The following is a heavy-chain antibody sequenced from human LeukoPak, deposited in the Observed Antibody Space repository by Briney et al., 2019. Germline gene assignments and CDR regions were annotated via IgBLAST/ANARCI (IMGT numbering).Heavy chain of an antibody. CDR1: GGSISSGGYY. V-gene: IGHV4-31*03. D-gene: IGHD3-10*01. J-gene: IGHJ3*02. Sequence: SETLSLTCTVSGGSISSGGYYWSWIRQHPGKGLEWIGYIYYSGSTYYNPSLKSRVTISVDTSKNQFSLKLSSVTAADTAVYYCAREGPYGGPLSIWGQGTMVTVPS. CDR2: IYYSGST. CDR3: AREGPYGGPLSI.